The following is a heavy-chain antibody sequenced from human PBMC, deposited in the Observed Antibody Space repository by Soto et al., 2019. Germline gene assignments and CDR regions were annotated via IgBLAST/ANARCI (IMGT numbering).Heavy chain of an antibody. V-gene: IGHV3-21*01. CDR2: ISSSSSYI. D-gene: IGHD2-2*01. Sequence: GGSLRLSCAASGFTFSSYSMNWVRQAPGKGLEWVSSISSSSSYIYYADSVKGRFTISRDNAKNSLYLQMNSLRAENTAVYYCARAPYCSSTSCYVLDAFDIWGQGTMVTVSS. CDR3: ARAPYCSSTSCYVLDAFDI. J-gene: IGHJ3*02. CDR1: GFTFSSYS.